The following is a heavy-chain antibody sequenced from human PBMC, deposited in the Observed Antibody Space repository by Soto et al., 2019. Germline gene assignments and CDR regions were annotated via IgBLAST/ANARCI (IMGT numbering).Heavy chain of an antibody. Sequence: PGGSLRLCCAASGFTFSDHAMHWVRQAPGKGLEWVSAINDSGDYTFYADSVKGRFTISRDNSKNTLYLQMNSLRAEDTAVYYFVNLIYYYIVTGHRGWFSPWGQGTLVTVSS. V-gene: IGHV3-23*01. D-gene: IGHD3-9*01. CDR1: GFTFSDHA. CDR2: INDSGDYT. CDR3: VNLIYYYIVTGHRGWFSP. J-gene: IGHJ5*02.